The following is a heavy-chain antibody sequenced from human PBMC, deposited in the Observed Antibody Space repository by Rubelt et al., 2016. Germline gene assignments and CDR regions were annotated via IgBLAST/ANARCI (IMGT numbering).Heavy chain of an antibody. V-gene: IGHV4-39*07. Sequence: QLQLQESGPRLVKPSETLSLTCTVSGGSINSSSYYWGWIRQPPGKGLEWIGSIYYSGSTYYNPSLMGRVTISVDTSKNQFSLKLSSVTAADTAVYYCARELTTYYYDSSGRFDYWGQGTLVTVSS. J-gene: IGHJ4*02. CDR3: ARELTTYYYDSSGRFDY. CDR2: IYYSGST. D-gene: IGHD3-22*01. CDR1: GGSINSSSYY.